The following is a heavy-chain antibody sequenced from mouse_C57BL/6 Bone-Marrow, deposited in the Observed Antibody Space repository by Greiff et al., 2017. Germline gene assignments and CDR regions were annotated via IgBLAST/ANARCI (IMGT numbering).Heavy chain of an antibody. V-gene: IGHV1-54*01. Sequence: QVQLQQSGAELVRPGTSVKVSCKASGYAFTNYLIEWVKQRPGQGLEWIGVINPGSGGTNYNEKFKGKATLTADKSSSTAYMQLSSLTSEDSAVYFCARYYYGSYFSYWGQGTALTVSS. CDR3: ARYYYGSYFSY. D-gene: IGHD1-1*01. J-gene: IGHJ2*01. CDR1: GYAFTNYL. CDR2: INPGSGGT.